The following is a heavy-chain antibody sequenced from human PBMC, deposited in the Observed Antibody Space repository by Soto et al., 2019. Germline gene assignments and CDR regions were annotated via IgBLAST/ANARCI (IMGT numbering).Heavy chain of an antibody. CDR2: INPSGGST. CDR1: GYTFTSYY. D-gene: IGHD3-9*01. Sequence: AASVKVSCKASGYTFTSYYMHWVRQAPGQGLEWMGIINPSGGSTSYAQKFQGRVTMTRDTSTSTVYMELSSLRSEDTAVYYCARAMDYDISTPPNWFDPWGQGTLVTVSS. J-gene: IGHJ5*02. V-gene: IGHV1-46*01. CDR3: ARAMDYDISTPPNWFDP.